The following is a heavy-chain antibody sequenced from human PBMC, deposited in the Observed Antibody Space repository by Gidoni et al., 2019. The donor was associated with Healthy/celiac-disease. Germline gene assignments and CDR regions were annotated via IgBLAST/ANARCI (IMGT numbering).Heavy chain of an antibody. D-gene: IGHD1-26*01. J-gene: IGHJ2*01. CDR3: ARGHHYLGYFDL. V-gene: IGHV3-7*01. CDR1: GVPFSSYW. CDR2: IKQDGSEK. Sequence: EVHRVESGGGLVQPGGSLRPSCAASGVPFSSYWMSWVRQAPGKGLEWVANIKQDGSEKYYVDSVKCRFTISRDNAKNSLYLQMNSLRAEDTAVYYCARGHHYLGYFDLWGRGTLVTVSS.